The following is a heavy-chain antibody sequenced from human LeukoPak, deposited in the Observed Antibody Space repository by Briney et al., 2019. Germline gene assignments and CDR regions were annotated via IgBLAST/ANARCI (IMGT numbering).Heavy chain of an antibody. CDR1: GFTVSSNY. V-gene: IGHV3-53*01. CDR2: IYSGGST. Sequence: AGGSLRLSCAASGFTVSSNYMSWVRQAPGKGLEWVSVIYSGGSTYYADSVKGRSTISRDNSKNTLFLQMNSLRAEDTAEYYCARGDDYGGAWYYFDYWGQGTLVTVSS. CDR3: ARGDDYGGAWYYFDY. J-gene: IGHJ4*02. D-gene: IGHD4-23*01.